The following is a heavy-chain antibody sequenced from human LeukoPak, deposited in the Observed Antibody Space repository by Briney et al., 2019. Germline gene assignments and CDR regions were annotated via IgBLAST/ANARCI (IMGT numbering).Heavy chain of an antibody. CDR2: ISSSSSYI. V-gene: IGHV3-21*01. Sequence: GGSLRLSCAASGFTFSSYSMNWVRQAPGKGLEWVSSISSSSSYIYYADSVKGRFTISRDNAKNSLYPQMNSLRAEDTAVYYCAREEYYYDSSGLDAFDIWGQGTMVTVSS. CDR3: AREEYYYDSSGLDAFDI. J-gene: IGHJ3*02. D-gene: IGHD3-22*01. CDR1: GFTFSSYS.